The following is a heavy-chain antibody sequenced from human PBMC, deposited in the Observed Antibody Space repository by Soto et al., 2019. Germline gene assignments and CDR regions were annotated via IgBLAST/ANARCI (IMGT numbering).Heavy chain of an antibody. J-gene: IGHJ5*02. V-gene: IGHV3-23*01. CDR2: ISGSGGST. D-gene: IGHD6-6*01. Sequence: GGSLRLSCAASGFTFSSYAMSWVRQAPGKGLEWVSAISGSGGSTYYADSVKGWFTISRDNSKNTLYLQMNSLRAEDTAVYYCAKDPVYSSSNWFDPWGQGTLVTVSS. CDR3: AKDPVYSSSNWFDP. CDR1: GFTFSSYA.